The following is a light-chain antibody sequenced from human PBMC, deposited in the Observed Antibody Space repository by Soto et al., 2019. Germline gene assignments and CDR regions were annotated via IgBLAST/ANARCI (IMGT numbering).Light chain of an antibody. J-gene: IGKJ1*01. CDR2: GAS. Sequence: EIVLTQSPGTLSLSPGERATLSCRASQSVSNNYLAWYQQKPGQAPRLLIHGASNRATGIPDRFSGSGSGTDFTLTISRLEPEEFAVYYCQQCANWPPKWTFRQGTKVDIK. V-gene: IGKV3-20*01. CDR1: QSVSNNY. CDR3: QQCANWPPKWT.